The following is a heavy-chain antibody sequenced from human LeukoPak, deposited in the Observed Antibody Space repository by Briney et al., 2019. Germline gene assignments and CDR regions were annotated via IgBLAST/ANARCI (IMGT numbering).Heavy chain of an antibody. D-gene: IGHD4-17*01. J-gene: IGHJ4*02. Sequence: PSETLSLTCTVSGGSISSGSYYWSWIRQPAGKGLEWIGRIYTSGSTNYNPSLKSRVTISVDTSKNQFSLKLSSVTAADTAVYYCARGYGDFLVDYWGQGTLVTVSS. CDR3: ARGYGDFLVDY. CDR1: GGSISSGSYY. V-gene: IGHV4-61*02. CDR2: IYTSGST.